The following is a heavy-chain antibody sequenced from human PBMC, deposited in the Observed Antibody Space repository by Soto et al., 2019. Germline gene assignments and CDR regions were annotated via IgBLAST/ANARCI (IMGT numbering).Heavy chain of an antibody. V-gene: IGHV5-51*01. D-gene: IGHD2-15*01. CDR3: AIAYCSGGSCYFPYYYMDV. CDR2: IYPGDSDT. CDR1: GYSFTSYW. J-gene: IGHJ6*03. Sequence: GESLKISCKGSGYSFTSYWIGWVRQMPGKGLEWMGIIYPGDSDTRYGPSFQGQVTISADKSISTAYLQWSSLKASDTAMYYCAIAYCSGGSCYFPYYYMDVWGKGTTVTVSS.